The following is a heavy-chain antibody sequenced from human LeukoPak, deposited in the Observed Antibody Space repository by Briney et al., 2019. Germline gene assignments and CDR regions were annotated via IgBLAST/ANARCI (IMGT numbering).Heavy chain of an antibody. CDR2: ISAYNGNT. D-gene: IGHD3-10*01. CDR1: GYTFTSYG. J-gene: IGHJ4*02. Sequence: ASVKVSCKASGYTFTSYGISWVRQAPGQGLEWMGWISAYNGNTNYAQKLQGRVTMTTDTSTSTAYMELRSLRSDDTAVYHCAREYYGSGSYYYGYWGQGTLVTVSS. CDR3: AREYYGSGSYYYGY. V-gene: IGHV1-18*01.